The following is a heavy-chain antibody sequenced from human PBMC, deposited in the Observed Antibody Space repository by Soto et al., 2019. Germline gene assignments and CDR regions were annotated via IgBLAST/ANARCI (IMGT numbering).Heavy chain of an antibody. J-gene: IGHJ6*02. D-gene: IGHD6-13*01. CDR3: ARSTGYSSSWYYYSNGMDV. CDR1: GGSFSGYY. CDR2: INHSGST. V-gene: IGHV4-34*01. Sequence: SETLSLTCAVYGGSFSGYYWSWIRQPPGKGLEWIGEINHSGSTNYNPSLKSRVTISVDTSKNQFSLKLSSVTAADTAVYYCARSTGYSSSWYYYSNGMDVWGQGTTDTVSS.